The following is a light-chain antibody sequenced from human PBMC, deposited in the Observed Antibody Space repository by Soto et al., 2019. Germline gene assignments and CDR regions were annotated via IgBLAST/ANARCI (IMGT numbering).Light chain of an antibody. CDR2: DVN. J-gene: IGLJ2*01. CDR3: SSYTTSSLVV. V-gene: IGLV2-14*03. CDR1: SSDVGAYNY. Sequence: QSALTQPASVSGSPGQSITLSCTGTSSDVGAYNYVSWYQQHTGKAPKLMIYDVNNRPSGVSNRFSGSKSGNTASLTISGLQAEDEADYYCSSYTTSSLVVFGGGTKLTVL.